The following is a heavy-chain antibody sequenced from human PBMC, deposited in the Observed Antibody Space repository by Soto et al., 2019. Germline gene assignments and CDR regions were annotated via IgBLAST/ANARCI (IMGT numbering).Heavy chain of an antibody. V-gene: IGHV1-69*02. CDR3: TIGSWSGEVFDI. CDR2: IIPMLGIA. CDR1: GGTFSTYS. Sequence: QVQLVQSGAEVKKPGSSVKVSCKDSGGTFSTYSMFWVRQAPGQGLEWMGRIIPMLGIANYAQKFQGRVTITADKSTSTAYMELSSLRSEDTALYYCTIGSWSGEVFDIWCQGTMVTVSS. J-gene: IGHJ3*02. D-gene: IGHD2-21*01.